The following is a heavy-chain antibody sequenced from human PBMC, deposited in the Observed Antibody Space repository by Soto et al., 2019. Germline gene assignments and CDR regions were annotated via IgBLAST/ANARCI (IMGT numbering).Heavy chain of an antibody. J-gene: IGHJ4*02. D-gene: IGHD3-3*01. CDR3: AKGLALEWLLGIDY. CDR1: GFTFSSYA. CDR2: ISGSGGST. V-gene: IGHV3-23*01. Sequence: GGSLRLSCAASGFTFSSYAMSWVRQAPGKGLEWVSAISGSGGSTYYADSVKGRFTISRDNSKNTLYLQMNSLRAEDTAVYYCAKGLALEWLLGIDYWGQGTLVTVSS.